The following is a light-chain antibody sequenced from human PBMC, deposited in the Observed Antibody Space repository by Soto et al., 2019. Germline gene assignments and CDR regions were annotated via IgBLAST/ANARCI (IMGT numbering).Light chain of an antibody. Sequence: DIQMTQSPSTLSASVGDRVTITCRAGQSISSWLAWYQQKPGTAPKLLIYKASTLQSGVPSRFSGSGSGTEFTLTISSLQPDDSATYYCQQYNDNWTFGQGTKVDIK. J-gene: IGKJ1*01. V-gene: IGKV1-5*03. CDR1: QSISSW. CDR3: QQYNDNWT. CDR2: KAS.